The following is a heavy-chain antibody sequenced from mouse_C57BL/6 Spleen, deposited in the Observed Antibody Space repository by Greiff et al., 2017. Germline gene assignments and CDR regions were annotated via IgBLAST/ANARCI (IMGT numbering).Heavy chain of an antibody. D-gene: IGHD2-4*01. CDR3: ARFSIYYDYDEGYAMDY. CDR2: ISYDGSN. CDR1: GYSITSGYY. V-gene: IGHV3-6*01. Sequence: EVQLQQSGPGLVKPSQSLSLTCSVTGYSITSGYYWNWIRQFPGNKLEWMGYISYDGSNNYNPSLKNRISITRDTSKNQFFLKLNSVTTEDTATYYCARFSIYYDYDEGYAMDYWGQGTSVTVSS. J-gene: IGHJ4*01.